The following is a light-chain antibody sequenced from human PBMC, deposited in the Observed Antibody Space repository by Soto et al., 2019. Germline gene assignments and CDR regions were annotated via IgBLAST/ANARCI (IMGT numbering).Light chain of an antibody. CDR2: EVS. Sequence: QSVLTQPAPVSGSPGQSITLSCTGTSSDVGDFDYVSWYQQHPRKAPKLMIYEVSYRPSGVSNRFSGSKSGNTASLTISGLQAEDEADYYCSSYTSTSTFYVFGTGTKVTVL. CDR3: SSYTSTSTFYV. CDR1: SSDVGDFDY. J-gene: IGLJ1*01. V-gene: IGLV2-14*01.